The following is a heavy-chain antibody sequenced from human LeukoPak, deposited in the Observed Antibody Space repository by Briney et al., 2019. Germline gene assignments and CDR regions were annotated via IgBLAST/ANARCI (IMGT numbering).Heavy chain of an antibody. V-gene: IGHV3-7*01. CDR2: IKRDGSEI. CDR3: ARDRGSGSYDAFDI. Sequence: GGSLRLSCAASEFTFSNSWMSWVRQAPGKGLEWVANIKRDGSEIYYVDSVKGRFTISRDNAKNSLYLQMNSLTAEDTAVYYCARDRGSGSYDAFDIWGQGTMVTVSS. J-gene: IGHJ3*02. D-gene: IGHD6-19*01. CDR1: EFTFSNSW.